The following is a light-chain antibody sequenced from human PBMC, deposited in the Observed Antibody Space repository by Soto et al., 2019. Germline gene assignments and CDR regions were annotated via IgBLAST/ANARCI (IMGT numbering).Light chain of an antibody. V-gene: IGKV4-1*01. Sequence: DIVMTQSPDSLALSLGERATINCKSSQSILHSSNNKICLAWYQQKPGQAPRLLIYDASNRATGIPARFSGSGSGTDFTLTISSLEPEDFAVYYCQQRSMFGQGTKVDIK. J-gene: IGKJ1*01. CDR3: QQRSM. CDR1: QSILHSSNNKIC. CDR2: DAS.